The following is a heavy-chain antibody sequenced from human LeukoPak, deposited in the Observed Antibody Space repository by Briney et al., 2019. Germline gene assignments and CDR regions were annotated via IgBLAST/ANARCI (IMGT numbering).Heavy chain of an antibody. V-gene: IGHV4-61*02. CDR3: ARVGLAVAGQDY. CDR1: GGSISSGSYY. Sequence: PSQTLSLTCTVSGGSISSGSYYWSWIRQPAGKGLEWIGRIYTSGSTNYNPSLKSRVTISVDTSKNQFSLKLSSVTAADTAVYYCARVGLAVAGQDYWGQGTLVTVSS. D-gene: IGHD6-19*01. CDR2: IYTSGST. J-gene: IGHJ4*02.